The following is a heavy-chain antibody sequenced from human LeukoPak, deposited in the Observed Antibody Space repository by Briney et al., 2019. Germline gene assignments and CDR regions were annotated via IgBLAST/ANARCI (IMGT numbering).Heavy chain of an antibody. D-gene: IGHD3-16*01. CDR2: ISNDNSII. V-gene: IGHV3-48*01. Sequence: PGGSLRLSCEASGFTFSGSGMHWVRQAPGKGLEWVSYISNDNSIIHYADSVKARFTISKDNVKNSLFLQMNSLRADDTAVYFCVTDWPVWWGQGTLVTVSS. J-gene: IGHJ4*02. CDR3: VTDWPVW. CDR1: GFTFSGSG.